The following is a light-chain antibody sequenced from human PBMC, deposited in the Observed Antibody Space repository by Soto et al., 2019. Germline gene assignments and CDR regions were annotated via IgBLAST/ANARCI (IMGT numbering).Light chain of an antibody. Sequence: QSVLTQPPSVSAAPGQKVTISCSGSASNIGNNHLSWYQQVPGTAPKLLIYENNKRPSGIPDRFSGSKSGTSATLGITGLQTGDEADYYCGAWDTSLSAGVFGGGTKLTVL. V-gene: IGLV1-51*02. J-gene: IGLJ3*02. CDR1: ASNIGNNH. CDR2: ENN. CDR3: GAWDTSLSAGV.